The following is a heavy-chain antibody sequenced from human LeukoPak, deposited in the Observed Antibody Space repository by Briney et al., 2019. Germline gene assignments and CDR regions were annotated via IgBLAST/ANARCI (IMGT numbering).Heavy chain of an antibody. Sequence: SETLSLTCAVSGGSISSGGYSWSWIQQPPGKGLEWIGYISHSGSTYYSPSLKSRVTISVDRSKNQFSLELTSVTAADTAVYYCARYSSTWPYWYFDLWGRGTLVTVSS. CDR2: ISHSGST. V-gene: IGHV4-30-2*01. CDR3: ARYSSTWPYWYFDL. CDR1: GGSISSGGYS. J-gene: IGHJ2*01. D-gene: IGHD6-13*01.